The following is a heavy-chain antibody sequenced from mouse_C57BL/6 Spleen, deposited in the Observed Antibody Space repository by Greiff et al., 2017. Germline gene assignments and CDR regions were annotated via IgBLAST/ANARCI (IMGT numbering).Heavy chain of an antibody. CDR1: GYAFSSYW. CDR3: ARGHSGGNFGY. CDR2: IYPGDGDT. V-gene: IGHV1-80*01. D-gene: IGHD3-2*02. Sequence: VQLQQSGAELVKPGASVKISCKASGYAFSSYWMNWVKQRPGKGLEWIGQIYPGDGDTNYNGKFKGKATLTADKSSSTAYMQLSSLTSEDSAVYFCARGHSGGNFGYWGKGTTLTVSS. J-gene: IGHJ2*01.